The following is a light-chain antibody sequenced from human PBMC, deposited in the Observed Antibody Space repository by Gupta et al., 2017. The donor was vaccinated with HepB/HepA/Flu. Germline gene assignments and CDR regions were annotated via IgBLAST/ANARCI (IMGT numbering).Light chain of an antibody. CDR1: SSDVGSYNL. CDR2: EVS. CDR3: CSYEGNRTWV. V-gene: IGLV2-23*02. J-gene: IGLJ3*02. Sequence: QSVLTQPASVSGSPGQSITISCTGTSSDVGSYNLVSWYQQHPGKAPKLMIYEVSKRPSGVSNRFSGSKSGNTASLTISGLQAEDEADYYCCSYEGNRTWVFGGGTKLTVL.